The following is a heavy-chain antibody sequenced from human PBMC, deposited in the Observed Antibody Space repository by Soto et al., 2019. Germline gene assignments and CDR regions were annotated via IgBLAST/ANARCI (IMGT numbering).Heavy chain of an antibody. CDR3: AGRTVVPAAMADY. V-gene: IGHV1-69*02. CDR1: GGTFSSYT. Sequence: QVQLVQSGAEVKKPGSSVKVSCKASGGTFSSYTISWVRQAPGQGLEWMGRIIPILGIANYAQKFQGRVTITADKSTSTAYMELSSLRSEDTAVYYCAGRTVVPAAMADYWGQGTLVTVSS. D-gene: IGHD2-2*01. CDR2: IIPILGIA. J-gene: IGHJ4*02.